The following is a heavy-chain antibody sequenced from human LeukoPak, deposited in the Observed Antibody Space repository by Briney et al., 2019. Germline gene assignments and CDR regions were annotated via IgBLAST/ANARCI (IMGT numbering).Heavy chain of an antibody. CDR3: ARGVTSGYDSSLYYFDY. V-gene: IGHV1-69*13. CDR1: GGTFSSYA. D-gene: IGHD5-12*01. Sequence: GASVKVSCKASGGTFSSYAISWVRQAPGQGLEWMGGIIPIFGTANYAQKFQGRVTITADESTSTAYMELSSLRSEDTAVYYCARGVTSGYDSSLYYFDYWGQGTLVTVSS. J-gene: IGHJ4*02. CDR2: IIPIFGTA.